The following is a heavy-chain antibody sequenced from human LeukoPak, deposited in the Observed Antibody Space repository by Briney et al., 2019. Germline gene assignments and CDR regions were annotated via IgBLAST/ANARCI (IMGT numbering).Heavy chain of an antibody. CDR3: ARGEDSSGWFVY. V-gene: IGHV4-34*01. CDR2: INHSGGT. D-gene: IGHD6-19*01. CDR1: GGSFSGYY. Sequence: SETLSLTCAVYGGSFSGYYWSWIRQPPGKGLEWIGEINHSGGTNYNPSLKSRVTISVDTSKNQFSLKLSSVTAADTAVYYCARGEDSSGWFVYWGQGTLVTVSS. J-gene: IGHJ4*02.